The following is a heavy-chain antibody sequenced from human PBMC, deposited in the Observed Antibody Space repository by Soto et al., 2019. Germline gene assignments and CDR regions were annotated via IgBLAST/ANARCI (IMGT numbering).Heavy chain of an antibody. J-gene: IGHJ4*02. CDR1: GYSFSTYW. Sequence: GESLKISCKASGYSFSTYWIAWVRQRPGKGLEYMGIIYPGDSETRYSPSFHGKVTISAGRSIGTAYLQWSSLEASDSAFYFCARSPRSSPYFDYWGQGALVTVSS. CDR3: ARSPRSSPYFDY. V-gene: IGHV5-51*01. CDR2: IYPGDSET. D-gene: IGHD6-13*01.